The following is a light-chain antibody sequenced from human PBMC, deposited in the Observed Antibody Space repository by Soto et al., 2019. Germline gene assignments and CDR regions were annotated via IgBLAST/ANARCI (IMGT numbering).Light chain of an antibody. CDR1: SIDIGAFNH. J-gene: IGLJ1*01. V-gene: IGLV2-14*03. CDR2: DVI. CDR3: SSYTSSSSYV. Sequence: QSVLTQPASVSDSPGQSITISCIGTSIDIGAFNHVSWHQQHPGKAPKLIIYDVINRPSGVSNRFSGSKTGNTASLIISGLQAEDEADYYCSSYTSSSSYVFGSGTKVTVL.